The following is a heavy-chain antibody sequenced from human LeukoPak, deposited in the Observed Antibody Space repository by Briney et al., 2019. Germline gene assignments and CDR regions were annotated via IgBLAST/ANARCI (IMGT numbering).Heavy chain of an antibody. CDR2: IKQDGSLI. Sequence: PGGSLRLSCAASGFTFSSYWMSWVRQAPGKGLEWVASIKQDGSLIYYVGSVKGRFTISRDNAKNSLSLQMNSLRAEDTAVYYCAREKGGYNYGPDALDIGGQGTMVTVSS. V-gene: IGHV3-7*01. D-gene: IGHD5-18*01. CDR3: AREKGGYNYGPDALDI. J-gene: IGHJ3*02. CDR1: GFTFSSYW.